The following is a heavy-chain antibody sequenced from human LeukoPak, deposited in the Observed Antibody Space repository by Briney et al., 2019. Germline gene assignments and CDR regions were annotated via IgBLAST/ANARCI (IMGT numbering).Heavy chain of an antibody. CDR1: GGSISSYY. CDR2: IYTSGST. J-gene: IGHJ4*02. Sequence: SETLSLTCTVSGGSISSYYWSWIRQPAGKGLEWIGRIYTSGSTNYNPSLKSRVTMSVDTSKNQFSLKLSSVIAADTAVYYCARLWSTDCSGGSCPHQPNYWGQGTLVTVSS. V-gene: IGHV4-4*07. CDR3: ARLWSTDCSGGSCPHQPNY. D-gene: IGHD2-15*01.